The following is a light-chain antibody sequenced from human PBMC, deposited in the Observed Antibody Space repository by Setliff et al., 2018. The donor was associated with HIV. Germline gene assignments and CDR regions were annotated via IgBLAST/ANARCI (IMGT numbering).Light chain of an antibody. CDR3: ASHRDTNTLEV. CDR2: SVT. J-gene: IGLJ1*01. V-gene: IGLV2-14*03. Sequence: LTQPASVSGSPGQSITISCSGTNSDIGSHDYVSWYQQHPGKAPKLIIFSVTYRPSGVSDRFSGSKSGNTASLTISGLQPEDEADYYCASHRDTNTLEVFGTGTKVTV. CDR1: NSDIGSHDY.